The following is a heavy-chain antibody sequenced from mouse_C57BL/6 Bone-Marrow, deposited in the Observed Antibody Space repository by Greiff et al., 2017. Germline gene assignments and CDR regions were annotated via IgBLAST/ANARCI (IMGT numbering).Heavy chain of an antibody. CDR1: GYTFTSYW. CDR3: ARSDSYYFDY. Sequence: VQLQQPGAELVKPGASVKLSCKASGYTFTSYWMQWVKQRPGQGLAWIGEIDPSDSYTNYNQKFKGKATLTVDTSSSTAYMQLSSLTSEDSAVYYCARSDSYYFDYWGQGTTLTVSS. CDR2: IDPSDSYT. J-gene: IGHJ2*01. V-gene: IGHV1-50*01.